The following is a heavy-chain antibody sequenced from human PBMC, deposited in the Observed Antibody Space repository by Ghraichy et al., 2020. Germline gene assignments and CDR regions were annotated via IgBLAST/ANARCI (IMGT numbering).Heavy chain of an antibody. J-gene: IGHJ4*02. CDR2: ISSSGTIR. CDR3: ARGDYGDVLLGVDY. V-gene: IGHV3-11*01. Sequence: GGSLRHSYAASGFTFSNCYMNWVRQAPGKGLEWVAYISSSGTIRYYADSVKGRFTISRDNAKNSLYLQMNSLRAEDTAVYYCARGDYGDVLLGVDYWGQGTLVTVSS. D-gene: IGHD4-17*01. CDR1: GFTFSNCY.